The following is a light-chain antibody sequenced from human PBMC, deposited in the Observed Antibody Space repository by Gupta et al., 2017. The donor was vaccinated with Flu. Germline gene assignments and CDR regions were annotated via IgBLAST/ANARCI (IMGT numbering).Light chain of an antibody. CDR1: QSINSW. CDR2: KAS. Sequence: DIPMTQSPSTLSASIGDRVTITCRASQSINSWLAWYQQKPGKAPKLLIYKASSLESGVPSRFSGRESGTEVTLTISSLQPDDFATYHRQQYKPDPLTFGEGTQVEIK. V-gene: IGKV1-5*03. CDR3: QQYKPDPLT. J-gene: IGKJ4*01.